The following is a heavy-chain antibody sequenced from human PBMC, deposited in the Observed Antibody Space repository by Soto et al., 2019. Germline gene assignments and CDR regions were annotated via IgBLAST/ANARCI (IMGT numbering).Heavy chain of an antibody. CDR2: IYHSGST. CDR1: GGSVSSGGYS. V-gene: IGHV4-30-2*01. Sequence: SETLSLTCAVSGGSVSSGGYSWSWIRQPPGKGLEWIGYIYHSGSTYYNPSLKGRVTISVDRSKNQFSLKLSSVTAADTAVYYCARANGSGSQRGYYYYGMDVWGQGTTVTVSS. D-gene: IGHD3-10*01. CDR3: ARANGSGSQRGYYYYGMDV. J-gene: IGHJ6*02.